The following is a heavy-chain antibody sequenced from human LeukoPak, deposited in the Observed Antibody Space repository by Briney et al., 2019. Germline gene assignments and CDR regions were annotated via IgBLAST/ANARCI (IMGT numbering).Heavy chain of an antibody. CDR2: IKEDGTQK. V-gene: IGHV3-33*01. Sequence: GGSLRLSCAASGFTFSSYGMHWVRQAPGRGLEWVANIKEDGTQKYYVDSVRGRFTISRDNSKNTLYLQMNSLRAEDTAVYYCARDYYDSSGSDDAFDIWGQGTMVTVSS. CDR1: GFTFSSYG. J-gene: IGHJ3*02. CDR3: ARDYYDSSGSDDAFDI. D-gene: IGHD3-22*01.